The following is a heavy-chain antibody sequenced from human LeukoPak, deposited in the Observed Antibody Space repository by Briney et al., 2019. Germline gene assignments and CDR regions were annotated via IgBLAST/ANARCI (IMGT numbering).Heavy chain of an antibody. J-gene: IGHJ4*02. CDR2: IDWDDDK. Sequence: TLSLTCAVYGGSFSGYYWSWIRQPPGKALEWLARIDWDDDKYYSTSLKTRLTISKDTSKNQVVLTMTNMDPVDTATYYCARMSVTTAEFDYWGQGTLVTVSS. CDR1: GGSFSGYY. CDR3: ARMSVTTAEFDY. V-gene: IGHV2-70*11. D-gene: IGHD4-17*01.